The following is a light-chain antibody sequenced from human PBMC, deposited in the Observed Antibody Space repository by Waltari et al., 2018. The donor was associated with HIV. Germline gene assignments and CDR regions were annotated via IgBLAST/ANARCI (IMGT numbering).Light chain of an antibody. CDR2: YDS. J-gene: IGLJ1*01. V-gene: IGLV3-21*04. CDR3: QVWDSSSDAYV. Sequence: SYVLAQPPSVSVAPGKTARITCGGNNIASKSVQWYQQKPGQAPVVVIYYDSDRPSGIPERFSGSNSGNTATLAISRVEAGDEADYYCQVWDSSSDAYVFGTGTKVTVL. CDR1: NIASKS.